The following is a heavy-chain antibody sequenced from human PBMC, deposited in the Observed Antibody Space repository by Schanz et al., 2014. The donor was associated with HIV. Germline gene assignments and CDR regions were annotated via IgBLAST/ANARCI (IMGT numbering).Heavy chain of an antibody. CDR1: GFTFSDYA. CDR2: ITANGGA. V-gene: IGHV3-23*01. Sequence: EVQVLESGGRLAQPGGSLRLSCAASGFTFSDYALNWVRQAPGKGLEWVSGITANGGANYADSVKGRFTISRDNSKNTVSLQMDSLRVDDTAIYYCAKRSGRSFGYFDSWGQGLLVTVSS. CDR3: AKRSGRSFGYFDS. D-gene: IGHD2-15*01. J-gene: IGHJ4*02.